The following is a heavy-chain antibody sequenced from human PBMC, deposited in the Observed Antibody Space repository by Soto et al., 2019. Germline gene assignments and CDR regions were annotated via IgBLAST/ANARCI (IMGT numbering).Heavy chain of an antibody. CDR1: GFTFSRYS. J-gene: IGHJ4*02. CDR2: ITSSSSTT. D-gene: IGHD1-26*01. CDR3: ARDNSGTLDY. Sequence: GSLRLSCAGPGFTFSRYSMNWVRQAPGKGLEWVSYITSSSSTTSYADSVKGRFTISRDNAKNSMYMQMNSLRDEDTALYYCARDNSGTLDYWGQGTLVTVSS. V-gene: IGHV3-48*02.